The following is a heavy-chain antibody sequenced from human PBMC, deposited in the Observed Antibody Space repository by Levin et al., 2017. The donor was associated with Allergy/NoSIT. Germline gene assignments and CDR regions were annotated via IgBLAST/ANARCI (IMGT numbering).Heavy chain of an antibody. CDR3: ARDRSHSSSSASGY. J-gene: IGHJ4*02. V-gene: IGHV3-33*01. D-gene: IGHD6-6*01. Sequence: GGSLRLSCAASGFTFSSYGMHWVRQAPGKGLEWVAVIWYDGSNKYYADSVKGRFTISRDNSKNTLYLQMNSLRAEDTAVYYCARDRSHSSSSASGYWGQGTLVTVSS. CDR2: IWYDGSNK. CDR1: GFTFSSYG.